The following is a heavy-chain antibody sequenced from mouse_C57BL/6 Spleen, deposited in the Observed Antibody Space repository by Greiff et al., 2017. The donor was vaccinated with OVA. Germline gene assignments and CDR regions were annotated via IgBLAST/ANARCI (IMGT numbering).Heavy chain of an antibody. Sequence: VQLQQSGPELVKPGASVKISCKASGYAFSSSWMNWVKQRPGTGLEWIGRIYPGDGDTNYNGKFKGKATLTADKSSSPAYMQLSSLTSEDSAVYFCARGAFGYYGSSPYYFDYWGQGTTLTVSS. D-gene: IGHD1-1*01. CDR1: GYAFSSSW. J-gene: IGHJ2*01. CDR2: IYPGDGDT. V-gene: IGHV1-82*01. CDR3: ARGAFGYYGSSPYYFDY.